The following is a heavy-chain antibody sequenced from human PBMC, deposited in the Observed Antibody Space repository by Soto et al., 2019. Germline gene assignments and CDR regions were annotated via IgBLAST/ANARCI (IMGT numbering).Heavy chain of an antibody. CDR3: AGGTGARPLGY. Sequence: QLQLQESGSGLVKPSQTLSLTCAVSGGSISSGGYSWSWLRQPPGKGLEWIGYVYHSGSTYYNPSLKSRIPITGDRTTNHFSLRLSSVTPADTAVYYCAGGTGARPLGYWGKGTLVTVSS. J-gene: IGHJ4*02. CDR1: GGSISSGGYS. CDR2: VYHSGST. V-gene: IGHV4-30-2*01. D-gene: IGHD3-16*01.